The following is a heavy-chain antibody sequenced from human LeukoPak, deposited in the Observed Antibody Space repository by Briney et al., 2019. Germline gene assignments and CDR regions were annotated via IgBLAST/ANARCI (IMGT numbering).Heavy chain of an antibody. D-gene: IGHD4-11*01. Sequence: PSETLSLTCTVSGGSISSYYWSWIRQPPGKGLEWIGYIYYSGSTNYNPSLKSRVTISVDTSKNQFSLKLSSVTAVDTAVYYCARTTVTPGGYYFDYWGQGTLVTVSS. CDR2: IYYSGST. CDR1: GGSISSYY. V-gene: IGHV4-59*01. J-gene: IGHJ4*02. CDR3: ARTTVTPGGYYFDY.